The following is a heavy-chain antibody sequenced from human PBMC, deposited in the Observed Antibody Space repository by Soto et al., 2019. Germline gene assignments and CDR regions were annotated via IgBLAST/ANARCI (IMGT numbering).Heavy chain of an antibody. CDR2: ISNSGGNT. CDR3: ASRYCSSTSCGPGLFDS. D-gene: IGHD2-2*01. V-gene: IGHV3-23*01. J-gene: IGHJ4*02. CDR1: GFTFSSYV. Sequence: EVQLLESGGGLVQPGGSLRLSCAAAGFTFSSYVMSWVRQAPGKGLEWVSAISNSGGNTYYADSVKGRFTISRDNSKNTLYLQMNSLRVEDTAVYYCASRYCSSTSCGPGLFDSWGQGTLVSISS.